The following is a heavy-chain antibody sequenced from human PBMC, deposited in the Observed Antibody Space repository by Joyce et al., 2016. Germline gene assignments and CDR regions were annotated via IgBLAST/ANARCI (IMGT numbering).Heavy chain of an antibody. CDR3: ARGGTSSDHYFFYTLDV. J-gene: IGHJ6*02. V-gene: IGHV1-69*12. CDR1: GGNFSNYT. Sequence: QVLLVQSGAAVKRPGSSLRVSCKSSGGNFSNYTVNWVRQAPVQRLEWKGGSIPFFGAAKYGEDFQGRVTLTADQSTRTAYLELSSLTSADTSVYYCARGGTSSDHYFFYTLDVWGPGTTVIVSS. D-gene: IGHD1-14*01. CDR2: SIPFFGAA.